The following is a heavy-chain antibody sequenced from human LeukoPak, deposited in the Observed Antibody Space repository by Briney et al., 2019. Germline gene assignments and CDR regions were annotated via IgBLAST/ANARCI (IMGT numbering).Heavy chain of an antibody. CDR3: VKDMGRLATVPAY. J-gene: IGHJ4*02. D-gene: IGHD5-12*01. Sequence: GGSLRLSCAASGFTFDDYAMHWVRQAPGKGLEWVSGINWNSDNIGYADSVKGRFTISRDDAKNSLYLQMSSLRADDTVLYYCVKDMGRLATVPAYWGQGTLVTVSS. V-gene: IGHV3-9*01. CDR1: GFTFDDYA. CDR2: INWNSDNI.